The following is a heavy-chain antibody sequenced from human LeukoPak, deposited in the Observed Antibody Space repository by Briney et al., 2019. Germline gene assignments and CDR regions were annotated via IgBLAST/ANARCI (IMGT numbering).Heavy chain of an antibody. Sequence: PSETLSLTCTVSGGSISSSSYYWGRIRQPPGKGLEWIGSIYYSGSTYYNPSLTSRVTISVDTSKNQFSLKLSSVTAADTAVYYCALGSRGYYDSWGAFDIWGQGTMVTVSS. J-gene: IGHJ3*02. CDR2: IYYSGST. V-gene: IGHV4-39*07. CDR3: ALGSRGYYDSWGAFDI. D-gene: IGHD3-22*01. CDR1: GGSISSSSYY.